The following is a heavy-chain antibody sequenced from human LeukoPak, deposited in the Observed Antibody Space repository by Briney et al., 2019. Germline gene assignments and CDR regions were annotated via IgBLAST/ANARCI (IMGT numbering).Heavy chain of an antibody. CDR3: ARVVVPGWFDP. V-gene: IGHV4-39*07. D-gene: IGHD2-15*01. CDR1: GGSISSSSYY. CDR2: IYYSGST. Sequence: PSETLSLTCTVSGGSISSSSYYWGWIRKPPGKGLEWIGNIYYSGSTYYNPSLKSRVTISVDTSNNQFSLKLSSVTAADTAVYYCARVVVPGWFDPWGQGTLVTVSS. J-gene: IGHJ5*02.